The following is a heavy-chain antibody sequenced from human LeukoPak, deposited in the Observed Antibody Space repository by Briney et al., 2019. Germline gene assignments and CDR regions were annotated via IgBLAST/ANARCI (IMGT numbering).Heavy chain of an antibody. CDR2: ISSSSSYI. V-gene: IGHV3-21*01. J-gene: IGHJ4*02. Sequence: GGSLRLSCAASGFTFSSYSMNWVRQAPGKGLEWVSSISSSSSYIYYADSVEGRFTISRDNAKNSLYLQMNSLRAEDTAVYYCARNAAYCGGDCYFDYWGQGTLVTVSS. D-gene: IGHD2-21*02. CDR1: GFTFSSYS. CDR3: ARNAAYCGGDCYFDY.